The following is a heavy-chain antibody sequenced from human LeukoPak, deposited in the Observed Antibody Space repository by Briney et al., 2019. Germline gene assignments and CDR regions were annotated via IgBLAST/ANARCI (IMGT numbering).Heavy chain of an antibody. CDR2: FDPEDGET. CDR1: GYTLTELS. J-gene: IGHJ6*02. Sequence: ASVKVSCKVSGYTLTELSMHWVRQAPGKGLEWMGGFDPEDGETIYAQKFQGRVTMTEDTSTDTAYMELSSLRSEDTALYYCAKGYYYDSSERENRPGPYYYGMDVWGQGTTVTVSS. CDR3: AKGYYYDSSERENRPGPYYYGMDV. V-gene: IGHV1-24*01. D-gene: IGHD3-22*01.